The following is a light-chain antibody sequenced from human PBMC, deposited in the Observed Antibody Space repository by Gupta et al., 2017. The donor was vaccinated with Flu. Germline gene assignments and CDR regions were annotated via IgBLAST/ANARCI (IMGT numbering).Light chain of an antibody. CDR1: QSISSY. CDR2: AAS. V-gene: IGKV1-39*01. J-gene: IGKJ4*01. CDR3: QQRYSTPIT. Sequence: DIQMTQYPSSLSASVGDRVTITCRASQSISSYLNWYQQKPGKAPKLLIYAASSLQSGVPSRFSGSGSGTDFTLTISSRQPEDFATYYCQQRYSTPITFGRGTKVDIK.